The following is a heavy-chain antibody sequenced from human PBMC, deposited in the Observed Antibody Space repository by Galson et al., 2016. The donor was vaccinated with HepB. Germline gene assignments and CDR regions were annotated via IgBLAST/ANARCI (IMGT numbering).Heavy chain of an antibody. D-gene: IGHD1-26*01. CDR3: ARNSGGRYLGWFDP. V-gene: IGHV4-4*02. J-gene: IGHJ5*02. Sequence: ETLSLTCAVSGGSISSSNWWTWVRQPPGKGLEWIGEIYHSGTTHYNPSLESRVTISVDKSTNQFSLKLNSVTAADTAVYYCARNSGGRYLGWFDPLGQGTLVTVSS. CDR1: GGSISSSNW. CDR2: IYHSGTT.